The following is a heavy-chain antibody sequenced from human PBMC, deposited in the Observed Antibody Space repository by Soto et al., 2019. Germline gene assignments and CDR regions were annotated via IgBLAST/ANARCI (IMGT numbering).Heavy chain of an antibody. D-gene: IGHD2-21*02. J-gene: IGHJ4*02. CDR1: GGSISSYY. V-gene: IGHV4-59*01. Sequence: SETLSLTCTVSGGSISSYYWSWIRQPPGKGLEWIGYIYYSGSTNYNPSLKSRVTISVDTSKNQFSLKLSSVTAADTAVYYCARVGVVTAIPYFDYWGQGTLVTVSS. CDR2: IYYSGST. CDR3: ARVGVVTAIPYFDY.